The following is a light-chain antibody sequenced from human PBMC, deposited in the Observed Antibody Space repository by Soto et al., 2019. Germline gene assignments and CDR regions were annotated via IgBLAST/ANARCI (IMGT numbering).Light chain of an antibody. CDR2: GVS. CDR3: QQHGGSPPYT. Sequence: EIVLTQSPGTLSLSPGERATLSCRASQSVSSSYLAWYQQKPGQAPRLLIYGVSGRATGIPDRFSGSGSGTDFTLTITRLEPEDFAVYYCQQHGGSPPYTFGQGTKLEIK. CDR1: QSVSSSY. V-gene: IGKV3-20*01. J-gene: IGKJ2*01.